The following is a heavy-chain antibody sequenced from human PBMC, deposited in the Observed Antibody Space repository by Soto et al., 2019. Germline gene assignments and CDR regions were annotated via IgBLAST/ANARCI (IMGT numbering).Heavy chain of an antibody. V-gene: IGHV4-39*07. D-gene: IGHD1-26*01. CDR2: IYYSGST. CDR1: GGSISSSSYY. Sequence: SETLSLTCTVSGGSISSSSYYWGWIRQPPGKGLEWIGSIYYSGSTYYNPSLKSRVTISVDTSKNQFSLKLSSVTAADTAVYYCARGYLFTPKWGLYYFDYWGQGTLVTVSS. CDR3: ARGYLFTPKWGLYYFDY. J-gene: IGHJ4*02.